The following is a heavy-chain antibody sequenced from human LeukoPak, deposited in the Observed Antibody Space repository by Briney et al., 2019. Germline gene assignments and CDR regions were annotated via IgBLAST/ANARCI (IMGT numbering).Heavy chain of an antibody. CDR3: AKDRGTMIVVVTLHDY. CDR1: GFTFSSYG. CDR2: ISGSGGST. V-gene: IGHV3-23*01. Sequence: GGSLRLSCAASGFTFSSYGMSWVRQAPGKGLEWVSAISGSGGSTYYADSVKGRFTISRDNSKNTLYLQMNSLRAEDTAVYYCAKDRGTMIVVVTLHDYWGQGTLVTVSS. D-gene: IGHD3-22*01. J-gene: IGHJ4*02.